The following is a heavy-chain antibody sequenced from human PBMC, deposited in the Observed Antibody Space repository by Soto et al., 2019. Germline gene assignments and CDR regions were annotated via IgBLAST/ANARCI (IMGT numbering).Heavy chain of an antibody. CDR3: ASTQFEYSSSSDTSNYYYYCGMDV. CDR2: IDPSDSYT. Sequence: PGESLKISCKGSGYSFTSYWISWVRQMPGKGLEWMGRIDPSDSYTNYSPSFQGHVTISADKSISTAYLQWSSPKATDTAMYYCASTQFEYSSSSDTSNYYYYCGMDVWGQGTTVTVSS. J-gene: IGHJ6*02. V-gene: IGHV5-10-1*01. D-gene: IGHD6-6*01. CDR1: GYSFTSYW.